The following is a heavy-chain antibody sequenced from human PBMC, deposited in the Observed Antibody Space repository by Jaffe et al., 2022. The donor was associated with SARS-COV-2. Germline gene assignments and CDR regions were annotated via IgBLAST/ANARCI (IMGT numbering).Heavy chain of an antibody. J-gene: IGHJ4*02. CDR1: GFSFNNHW. CDR3: ARGSPAGSKVVPAAK. D-gene: IGHD2-2*01. CDR2: IKEDGSKK. V-gene: IGHV3-7*01. Sequence: EVQLVESGGGLVQPGGSLRLSCAASGFSFNNHWMSWVRQAPGRGLEWVANIKEDGSKKDYVDSVKGRFTISRDNAKNSLYLQMDSLRGEDTAVYYCARGSPAGSKVVPAAKWGQGTLVTVSS.